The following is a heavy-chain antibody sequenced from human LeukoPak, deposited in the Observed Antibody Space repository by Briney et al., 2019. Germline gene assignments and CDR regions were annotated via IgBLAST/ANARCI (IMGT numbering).Heavy chain of an antibody. CDR1: GGTFSSYA. V-gene: IGHV1-69*13. Sequence: RASVKVSCKASGGTFSSYAISWVRQAPGQGLEWMGGIIPIFGTANYAQKFQGRVTITADESTSTAYMELSSLRSEDTAVYYCARDTDSSGVNDAFDIWGQGTMVTVSS. CDR2: IIPIFGTA. CDR3: ARDTDSSGVNDAFDI. D-gene: IGHD3-22*01. J-gene: IGHJ3*02.